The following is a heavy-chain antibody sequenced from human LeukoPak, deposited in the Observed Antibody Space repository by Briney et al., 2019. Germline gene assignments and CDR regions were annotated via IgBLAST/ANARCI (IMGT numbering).Heavy chain of an antibody. D-gene: IGHD2-2*01. J-gene: IGHJ5*02. Sequence: SETLSLTCTVSGGSISSYYWSWIRQPPGKGLEWIGYIYYSGSTNYNPSLKSRVTISVDRSKNQFSLKLSSVTAADTAVYYCARKLGYCSSTSCFNWFDPWGQGTLVTVSS. CDR3: ARKLGYCSSTSCFNWFDP. CDR2: IYYSGST. V-gene: IGHV4-59*12. CDR1: GGSISSYY.